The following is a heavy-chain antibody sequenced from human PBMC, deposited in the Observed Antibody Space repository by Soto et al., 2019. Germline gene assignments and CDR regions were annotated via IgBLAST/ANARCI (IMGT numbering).Heavy chain of an antibody. CDR1: GFTFSSYA. CDR2: ISYDGSNK. Sequence: QAQLVESGGGVVLPGRSLRLSCAASGFTFSSYAMHWVRQAPGKGLEWVAVISYDGSNKYYADSVKGRFTISRDNSKNTLYLQMNSLRAEDTAVYYCARDPYFQHWGQGTLVTVSS. J-gene: IGHJ1*01. CDR3: ARDPYFQH. V-gene: IGHV3-30-3*01.